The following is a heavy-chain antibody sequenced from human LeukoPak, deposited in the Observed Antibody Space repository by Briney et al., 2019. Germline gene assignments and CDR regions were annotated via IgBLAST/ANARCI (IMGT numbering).Heavy chain of an antibody. CDR1: GFSFSDYY. J-gene: IGHJ6*02. CDR3: AKDTRYVITCGMDV. V-gene: IGHV3-11*01. D-gene: IGHD1-20*01. CDR2: MSNSGSTI. Sequence: GGSLRLSCAASGFSFSDYYMSWIRQAPGKGLEWVSYMSNSGSTIYYADSVKGRFTISRDNTKNSLYLQMNSLRAEDTALYYCAKDTRYVITCGMDVWGQGTTVTVSS.